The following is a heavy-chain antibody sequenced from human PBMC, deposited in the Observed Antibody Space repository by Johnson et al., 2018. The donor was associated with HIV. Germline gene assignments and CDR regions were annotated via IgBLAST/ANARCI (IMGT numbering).Heavy chain of an antibody. CDR1: GFTFSSYA. V-gene: IGHV3-30-3*01. Sequence: QVQLVESGGGVVQPGRSLILSCAASGFTFSSYAMHWVRQAPGKGLEWVAVISYAGSNKYYADSVKGRFTISRDNSKNTLYLQMNSLRAEDTAVYYCARPDIVVVVANAFDIWGQGTMVTVSS. J-gene: IGHJ3*02. CDR3: ARPDIVVVVANAFDI. CDR2: ISYAGSNK. D-gene: IGHD2-15*01.